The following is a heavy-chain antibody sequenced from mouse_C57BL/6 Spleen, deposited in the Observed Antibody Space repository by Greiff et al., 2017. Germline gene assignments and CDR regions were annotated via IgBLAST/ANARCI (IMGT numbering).Heavy chain of an antibody. Sequence: EVQLVESGGDLVKPGGSLKLSCAASGFTFSSYGMSWVRQTPDKRLEWVATISSGGSYTYYPDSVKGRFTIARDNAKNTLYLQMSSLKSEDTAMYYCARQSNYNFDVGGTGTTVTVSS. CDR1: GFTFSSYG. CDR2: ISSGGSYT. J-gene: IGHJ1*03. V-gene: IGHV5-6*01. CDR3: ARQSNYNFDV. D-gene: IGHD2-5*01.